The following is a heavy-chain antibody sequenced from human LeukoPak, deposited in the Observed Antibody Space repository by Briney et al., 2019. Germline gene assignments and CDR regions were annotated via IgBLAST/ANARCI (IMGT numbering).Heavy chain of an antibody. CDR1: GYTFNSYG. CDR3: ARDLKYNILTGYRSSFGFDP. CDR2: ISAYKGNT. D-gene: IGHD3-9*01. V-gene: IGHV1-18*01. J-gene: IGHJ5*02. Sequence: ASVHVSCKASGYTFNSYGISWLGQAPGQEVAGMGWISAYKGNTNYAQKLQGRVTMTPDTSTSKAYMELRSLRSDDTAVYYCARDLKYNILTGYRSSFGFDPWGQGTLVSVSS.